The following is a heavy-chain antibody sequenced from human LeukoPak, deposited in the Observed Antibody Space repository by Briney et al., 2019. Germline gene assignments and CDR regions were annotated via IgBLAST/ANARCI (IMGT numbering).Heavy chain of an antibody. CDR1: GFTSSTYA. V-gene: IGHV3-23*01. D-gene: IGHD3-16*01. CDR2: ISGSGGNT. CDR3: ATLTFYIDS. J-gene: IGHJ4*02. Sequence: GGSLRLPCAASGFTSSTYAMSWVRQAPGKGLEWVSLISGSGGNTYYADSVKGRFTISRDNSKNTLYLQMNSLRAEDTAVYYCATLTFYIDSWGQGALVAVSS.